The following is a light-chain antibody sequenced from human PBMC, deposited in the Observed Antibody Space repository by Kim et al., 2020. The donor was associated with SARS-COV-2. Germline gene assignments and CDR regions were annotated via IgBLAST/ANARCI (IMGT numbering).Light chain of an antibody. CDR3: QQYNIWRT. V-gene: IGKV3-15*01. CDR1: QSVSK. CDR2: GAS. J-gene: IGKJ1*01. Sequence: EIVMTQSPATLSVSPGERATLSCRASQSVSKLAWYQQRPGQAPRLLIYGASTRATSIPARFSGSGSGTEFTLTISSLQSEDFAVYYCQQYNIWRTFGQGTKVDIK.